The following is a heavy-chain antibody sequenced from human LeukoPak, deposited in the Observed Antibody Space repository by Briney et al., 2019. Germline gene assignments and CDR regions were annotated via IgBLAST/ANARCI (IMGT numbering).Heavy chain of an antibody. CDR2: IYYSGST. CDR3: ARGVTLLWFGELGNFDY. J-gene: IGHJ4*02. Sequence: SETLSLTCTVSGGSISSGGYYWSWIRQHPGEGLEWIGYIYYSGSTYYNPSLKSRVTISVDTSKNQFSLKLSSVTAADTAVYYCARGVTLLWFGELGNFDYWGQGTLVTVSS. V-gene: IGHV4-31*03. D-gene: IGHD3-10*01. CDR1: GGSISSGGYY.